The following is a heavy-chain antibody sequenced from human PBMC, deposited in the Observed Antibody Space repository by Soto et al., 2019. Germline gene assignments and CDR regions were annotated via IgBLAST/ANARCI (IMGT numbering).Heavy chain of an antibody. CDR3: ARAPPMTTKRAPDV. CDR2: ISYDGSNK. J-gene: IGHJ6*02. D-gene: IGHD4-4*01. Sequence: RLRRLSCAASGFTFSSYAMHWVRQAPGKGLEWVAVISYDGSNKYYADSVKGRFTISRDNSKNTLYLQMNSLRAEDTAVYYCARAPPMTTKRAPDVWGQGTTVTVSS. V-gene: IGHV3-30-3*01. CDR1: GFTFSSYA.